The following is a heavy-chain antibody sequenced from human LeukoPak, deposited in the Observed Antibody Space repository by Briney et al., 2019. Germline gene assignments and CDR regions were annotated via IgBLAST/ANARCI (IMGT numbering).Heavy chain of an antibody. V-gene: IGHV3-33*06. CDR1: GFTFSSYG. D-gene: IGHD6-19*01. CDR2: IWYDGSNK. CDR3: AKIPLDSSDLDY. Sequence: GGSLRLSCAASGFTFSSYGMHWVRQAPGKGLEWGAVIWYDGSNKYYADSAKGRFTISRDNSKNTLYVQMNSLRAEDTAVYYCAKIPLDSSDLDYWGQGTLVTVSS. J-gene: IGHJ4*02.